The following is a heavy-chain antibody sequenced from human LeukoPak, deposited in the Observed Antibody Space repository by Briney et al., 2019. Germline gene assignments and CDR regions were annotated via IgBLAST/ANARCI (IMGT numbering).Heavy chain of an antibody. CDR2: IRYDGSNK. D-gene: IGHD3-9*01. CDR3: AKGLLRYFDWPTSDAFDI. Sequence: PGGSLRLSCAASGFTFSSYGMHWVRQAPGKGLEWVAFIRYDGSNKYYADSVKGRFTISRDNSKNTLYLQMNSLRAEDTAVYYCAKGLLRYFDWPTSDAFDIWGQGTMVTVSS. J-gene: IGHJ3*02. CDR1: GFTFSSYG. V-gene: IGHV3-30*02.